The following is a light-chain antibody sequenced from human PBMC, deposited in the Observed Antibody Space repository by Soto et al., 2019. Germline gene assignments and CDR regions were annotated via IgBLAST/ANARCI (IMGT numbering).Light chain of an antibody. Sequence: QSALTQAPSASGSPGQSVTISCTGTSSDVGGYNYVSWYQQHPGKAPKLMVYEVSKRPSGVPDRFSGSKSGNTASLTVSGLQAEDEADYYCNSYAGSNNLVFGTGTKVTVL. J-gene: IGLJ1*01. CDR3: NSYAGSNNLV. CDR2: EVS. CDR1: SSDVGGYNY. V-gene: IGLV2-8*01.